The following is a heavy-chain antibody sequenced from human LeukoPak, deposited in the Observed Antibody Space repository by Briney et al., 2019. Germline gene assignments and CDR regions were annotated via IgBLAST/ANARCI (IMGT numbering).Heavy chain of an antibody. CDR3: ARDRGWSTTESPDPPEY. D-gene: IGHD6-19*01. Sequence: ASVKVSCKASGGSFRSYAISWVRQAPGQGLEWMGLIIPTFGSANTAQAFQGRVTITADESASTAYMELSGLRPEDTAVYYCARDRGWSTTESPDPPEYWGQGTLVTVSS. V-gene: IGHV1-69*13. CDR1: GGSFRSYA. J-gene: IGHJ4*02. CDR2: IIPTFGSA.